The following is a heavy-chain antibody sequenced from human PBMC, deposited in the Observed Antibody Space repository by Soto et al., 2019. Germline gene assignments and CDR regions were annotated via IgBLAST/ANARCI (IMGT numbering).Heavy chain of an antibody. J-gene: IGHJ3*02. Sequence: KPSETLSLTCTVSGGSISSYYWSWIRQPPGKGLEWIGYIYYSGSTNYNPSLKSRVTISVDTSKNQFSLKLSSVTAADTAVYYCVRGHVDTAMVGAFDIWGQGTMVTVSS. V-gene: IGHV4-59*01. CDR3: VRGHVDTAMVGAFDI. CDR2: IYYSGST. D-gene: IGHD5-18*01. CDR1: GGSISSYY.